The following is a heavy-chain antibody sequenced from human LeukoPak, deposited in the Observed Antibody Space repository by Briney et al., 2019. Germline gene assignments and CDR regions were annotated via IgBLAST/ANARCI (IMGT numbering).Heavy chain of an antibody. D-gene: IGHD2-15*01. CDR3: TRHQGAGGSGVDY. V-gene: IGHV3-73*01. CDR1: GFIFSGPA. Sequence: GGSLRLSCAASGFIFSGPAMLCVRPASGKGGEGVAHIRTKANSYATTYAASVKGRFTISRDDSENTAYLQMNSLKTEDTAVYYCTRHQGAGGSGVDYWGQGTLVTVSS. J-gene: IGHJ4*02. CDR2: IRTKANSYAT.